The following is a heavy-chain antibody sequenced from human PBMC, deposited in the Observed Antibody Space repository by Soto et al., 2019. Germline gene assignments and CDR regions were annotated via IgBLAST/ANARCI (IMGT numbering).Heavy chain of an antibody. CDR3: ARETAAGPNNWFDP. CDR2: ISSSGSTI. CDR1: GFTFSDYY. Sequence: GGSLRLSCAPSGFTFSDYYMSWIRQAPGKGLEWVSYISSSGSTIYYADSVKGRFTISRDNAKNSLYLQMNSLRAEDTAVYYSARETAAGPNNWFDPWGQGTLVTVS. J-gene: IGHJ5*02. D-gene: IGHD6-13*01. V-gene: IGHV3-11*01.